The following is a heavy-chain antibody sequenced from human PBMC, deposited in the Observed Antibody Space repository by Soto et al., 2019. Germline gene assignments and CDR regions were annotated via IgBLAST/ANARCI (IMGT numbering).Heavy chain of an antibody. V-gene: IGHV3-33*01. Sequence: ESGGGVVQPGRSLRLSCAASGFTFSSYGMHWVRQAPGKGLEWVAVIWYDGSNKYYADSVKGRFTISRDNSKNTLYLQMNSLRAEDTAVYYCARSAAIGGMDVWGQGTTVTVSS. J-gene: IGHJ6*02. CDR3: ARSAAIGGMDV. CDR2: IWYDGSNK. D-gene: IGHD3-16*01. CDR1: GFTFSSYG.